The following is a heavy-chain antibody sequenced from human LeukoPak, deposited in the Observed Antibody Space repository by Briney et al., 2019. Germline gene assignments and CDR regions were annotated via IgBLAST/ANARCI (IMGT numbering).Heavy chain of an antibody. J-gene: IGHJ4*02. V-gene: IGHV3-20*04. CDR2: IHYNGAIT. D-gene: IGHD2-8*02. Sequence: GGSLRLSRATSGFTFDDYGLSWVRRAQTRGLEWLFAIHYNGAITDYADSVKGRFTTSRDNAKNSLYLRMDSRRAEDTALYYSASDRLGPSFTVSHFDLWGQGTLVTVSS. CDR1: GFTFDDYG. CDR3: ASDRLGPSFTVSHFDL.